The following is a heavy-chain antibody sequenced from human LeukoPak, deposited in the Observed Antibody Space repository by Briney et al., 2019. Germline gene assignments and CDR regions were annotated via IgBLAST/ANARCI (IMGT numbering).Heavy chain of an antibody. J-gene: IGHJ4*02. V-gene: IGHV4-59*12. D-gene: IGHD1-1*01. Sequence: SETLSLTCTVSGGSISNYYWSWIRQPPGKGLEWIGYIFYSGSTNYNPSLKSRVTISVDTSKNQFSLKLSSVTAADTAVYYCARDPSTGTFDYWGQGTLVTVSS. CDR3: ARDPSTGTFDY. CDR1: GGSISNYY. CDR2: IFYSGST.